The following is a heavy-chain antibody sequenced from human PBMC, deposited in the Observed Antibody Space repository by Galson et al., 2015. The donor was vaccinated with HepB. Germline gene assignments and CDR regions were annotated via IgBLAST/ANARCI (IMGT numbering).Heavy chain of an antibody. CDR2: INPNSGGT. J-gene: IGHJ6*02. CDR1: GYTFKGYY. CDR3: ARAGTTLGLFSYCAMDV. V-gene: IGHV1-2*06. Sequence: SVKVSCKASGYTFKGYYIHWVRQAPGPGLEWMGRINPNSGGTNYAQKFQGRVTLTRDTSISTVYMEQSGLKFDDTAIYDCARAGTTLGLFSYCAMDVWDQGTTVTVS. D-gene: IGHD1-14*01.